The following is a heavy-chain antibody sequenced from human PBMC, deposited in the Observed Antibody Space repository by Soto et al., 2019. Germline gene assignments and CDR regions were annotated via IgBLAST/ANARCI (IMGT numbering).Heavy chain of an antibody. D-gene: IGHD2-8*01. Sequence: SETLSLTCTVSGGSISSYYWSWIRQPPGKGLEWIGYIYYSGSTNYNPSLKSRVTISVDTSKNQFSLKLSSVTAADTAVYYCARGEMVDVYDNHYAIDVWGQGTTVTVSS. J-gene: IGHJ6*02. CDR3: ARGEMVDVYDNHYAIDV. V-gene: IGHV4-59*08. CDR1: GGSISSYY. CDR2: IYYSGST.